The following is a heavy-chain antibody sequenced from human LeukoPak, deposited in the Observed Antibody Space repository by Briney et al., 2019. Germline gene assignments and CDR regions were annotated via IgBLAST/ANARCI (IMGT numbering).Heavy chain of an antibody. J-gene: IGHJ4*02. CDR2: IAYDGSNK. Sequence: PGGSLRLSCAASGFTFSNFGMHWVRQAPGKGLEWVAVIAYDGSNKQYADSVKGRFTISRDNSKNTLYLQMNSLRTEDTAVYYCAKDRYSGSYLQTGPCAHWGQGILVTSPQ. V-gene: IGHV3-30*18. CDR1: GFTFSNFG. D-gene: IGHD1-26*01. CDR3: AKDRYSGSYLQTGPCAH.